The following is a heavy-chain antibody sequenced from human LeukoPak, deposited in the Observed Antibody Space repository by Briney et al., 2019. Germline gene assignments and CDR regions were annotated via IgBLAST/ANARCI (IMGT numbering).Heavy chain of an antibody. CDR1: GGXFSGYY. CDR2: INHSGST. D-gene: IGHD5-18*01. J-gene: IGHJ4*02. Sequence: SETLSLTCAVYGGXFSGYYWSWIRQPPGKGLEWIGEINHSGSTNYNPSLKSRVTISVDTSKNQFSLKLSSVTAAATAVYYCARGRVTNYYFDYWGQGTLVTVSS. CDR3: ARGRVTNYYFDY. V-gene: IGHV4-34*01.